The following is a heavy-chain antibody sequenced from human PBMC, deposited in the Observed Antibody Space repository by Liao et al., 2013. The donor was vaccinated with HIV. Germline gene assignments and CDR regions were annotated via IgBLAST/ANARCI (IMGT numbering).Heavy chain of an antibody. CDR1: GDSISGYY. V-gene: IGHV4-4*07. Sequence: QVQLQESGPGLVKPSETLSLTCTVSGDSISGYYWSWIRQPAGKGLEWIGRIYSSGTTNYNPSHRSRVIMSVDTSKNQFSLKVSSVTAADTAVYYCARAPLTGYYYYYMDVWGKGTTVTVAS. D-gene: IGHD3-9*01. J-gene: IGHJ6*03. CDR3: ARAPLTGYYYYYMDV. CDR2: IYSSGTT.